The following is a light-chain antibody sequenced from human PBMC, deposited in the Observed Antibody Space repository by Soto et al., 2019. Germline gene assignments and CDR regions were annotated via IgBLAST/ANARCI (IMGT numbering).Light chain of an antibody. CDR1: QTITTY. V-gene: IGKV3-11*01. J-gene: IGKJ5*01. Sequence: EIVLTQSPATLSLSPGERATLSCRASQTITTYLAWYQQKPGQPPRLLIYGASNRASGIPARFSGSGSGTDFTLTISSLEPEDFAFYYCQQRSNWPANFGQGTRLDIK. CDR3: QQRSNWPAN. CDR2: GAS.